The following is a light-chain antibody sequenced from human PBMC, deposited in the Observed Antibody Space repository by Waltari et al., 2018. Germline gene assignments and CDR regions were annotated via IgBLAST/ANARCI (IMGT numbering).Light chain of an antibody. CDR3: QQYNIYWT. CDR2: KSS. V-gene: IGKV1-5*03. Sequence: VTITCRASQSISSWLAWYQQKPGKAPKLLIYKSSSLESGVPSRFSGSGSGTEFTLTISSLQPDDFATYYCQQYNIYWTFGQGTKVEIK. J-gene: IGKJ1*01. CDR1: QSISSW.